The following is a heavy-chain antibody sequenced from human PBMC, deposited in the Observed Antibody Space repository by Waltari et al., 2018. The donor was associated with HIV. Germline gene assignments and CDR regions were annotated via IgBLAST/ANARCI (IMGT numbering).Heavy chain of an antibody. CDR2: ISRDGSSK. Sequence: PGGSLRLSCAASGFIFRDFAIHWVRQAPGKGLEWVAVISRDGSSKYYADSVQGRFTISRDNSKNSLHLHMNSLRPKDTAVYYCAREGIVAAPFDFWGLGTLVTVSS. D-gene: IGHD2-15*01. CDR1: GFIFRDFA. V-gene: IGHV3-30*01. CDR3: AREGIVAAPFDF. J-gene: IGHJ4*02.